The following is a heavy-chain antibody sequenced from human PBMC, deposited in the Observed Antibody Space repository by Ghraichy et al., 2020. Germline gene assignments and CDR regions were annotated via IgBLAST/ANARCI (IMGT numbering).Heavy chain of an antibody. CDR1: RFTFSYYG. V-gene: IGHV3-30*18. CDR3: AKEGTAAGTPDYYYYYGMDV. D-gene: IGHD6-13*01. Sequence: GESLNISCAASRFTFSYYGMHWVRQAPGKGLEWVAVISYDGSNKYYADSVKGRFTISRDNSKNTLFLQMNSLRPEDTAVYYCAKEGTAAGTPDYYYYYGMDVWGQGTTVTVSS. CDR2: ISYDGSNK. J-gene: IGHJ6*02.